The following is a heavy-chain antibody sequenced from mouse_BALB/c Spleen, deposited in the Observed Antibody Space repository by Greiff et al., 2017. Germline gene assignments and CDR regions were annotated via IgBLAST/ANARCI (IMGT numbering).Heavy chain of an antibody. J-gene: IGHJ2*01. Sequence: EVNVVESGGGLVKPGGSLKLSCAASGFTFSSYAMSWVRQTPEKRLEWVASISSGGSTYYPDSVKGRFTISRDNARNILYLQMSSLRSEDTAMYYCARGYGYGFDYWGQGTTLTVSS. D-gene: IGHD2-2*01. CDR1: GFTFSSYA. CDR2: ISSGGST. V-gene: IGHV5-6-5*01. CDR3: ARGYGYGFDY.